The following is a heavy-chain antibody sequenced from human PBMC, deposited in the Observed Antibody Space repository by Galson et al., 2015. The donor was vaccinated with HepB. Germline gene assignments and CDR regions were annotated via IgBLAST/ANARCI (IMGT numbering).Heavy chain of an antibody. Sequence: SLRLSCAASGFTFSSYSMNWVRQAPGKGLEWVSSISSSSSYIYYADSVKGRFTISRDNAKNSLYLRMNSLRAEDTAVYYCARKMISKSYYYGMDVWGQGTTVTVSS. CDR1: GFTFSSYS. CDR3: ARKMISKSYYYGMDV. V-gene: IGHV3-21*01. D-gene: IGHD3-22*01. J-gene: IGHJ6*02. CDR2: ISSSSSYI.